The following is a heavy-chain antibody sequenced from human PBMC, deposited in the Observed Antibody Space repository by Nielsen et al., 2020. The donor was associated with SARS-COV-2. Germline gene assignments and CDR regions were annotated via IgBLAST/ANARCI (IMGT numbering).Heavy chain of an antibody. J-gene: IGHJ5*02. Sequence: GGSLTPSCAASGFTFSSYDMHWVRQATGKVLEWVSAIGTAGDTYYPGSVKGRFTISRDNAKNSLYLQMNSLRAEDTALYHCARARTDGSWNDVGWFDPWGQGTLVTVSS. CDR3: ARARTDGSWNDVGWFDP. CDR2: IGTAGDT. V-gene: IGHV3-13*04. D-gene: IGHD1-1*01. CDR1: GFTFSSYD.